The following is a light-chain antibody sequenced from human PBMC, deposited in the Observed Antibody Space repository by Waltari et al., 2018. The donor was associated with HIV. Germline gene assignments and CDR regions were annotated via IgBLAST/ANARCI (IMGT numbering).Light chain of an antibody. CDR3: AAWDDSLSGPRV. CDR2: RNN. Sequence: QSVLTQPPSASGPPGQRVPISCSGSSSNIGINYVSWYQQLPGTAPKLLIYRNNQRPSGVPDRFSGSKSGTSASLAISGLRSEDEADYYCAAWDDSLSGPRVFGGGTKVTVL. V-gene: IGLV1-47*01. CDR1: SSNIGINY. J-gene: IGLJ2*01.